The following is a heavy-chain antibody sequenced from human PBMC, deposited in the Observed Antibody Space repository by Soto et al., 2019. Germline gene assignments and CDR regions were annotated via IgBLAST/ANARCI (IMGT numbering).Heavy chain of an antibody. CDR3: APASRNREDVH. Sequence: GGSLRLSCAASGFTFSNYWMSWVRQAPGKGLEWVANINQDGSAQYYVDSVKGRFTISRDNAENSLYLQLNSLRAEDTAVYYCAPASRNREDVHWGQGTLVTVSS. CDR1: GFTFSNYW. CDR2: INQDGSAQ. J-gene: IGHJ4*02. V-gene: IGHV3-7*01.